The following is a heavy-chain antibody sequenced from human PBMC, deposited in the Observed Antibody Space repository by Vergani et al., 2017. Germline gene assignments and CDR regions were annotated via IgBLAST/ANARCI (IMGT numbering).Heavy chain of an antibody. CDR3: ARRCSSTSCLDY. D-gene: IGHD2-2*01. V-gene: IGHV1-18*01. J-gene: IGHJ4*02. CDR1: GGTFSSYA. CDR2: ISAYNGNT. Sequence: QVQLVQSGAEVKKPGSSVKVSCKASGGTFSSYAISWVRQAPGQGLEWMGWISAYNGNTNYAQKLQGRVTMTTDTSTSTAYMELRSLRSDDTAVYYCARRCSSTSCLDYWGQGTLVTVSS.